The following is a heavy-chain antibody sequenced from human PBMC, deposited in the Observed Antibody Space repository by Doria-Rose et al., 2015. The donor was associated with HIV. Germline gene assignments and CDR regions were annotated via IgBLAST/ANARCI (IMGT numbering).Heavy chain of an antibody. CDR2: IFYTGST. CDR1: GGSISHYY. CDR3: ARVHSGTYDY. Sequence: QVQLQQWGPGLVKPSETLSLTCSVSGGSISHYYWSWIRQPPGKGLEYIGDIFYTGSTNYSPSLKSRVSISIDTSKNKFSLRLSSVTAADTAVYYCARVHSGTYDYWGQGTLVTVSS. J-gene: IGHJ4*02. D-gene: IGHD1-26*01. V-gene: IGHV4-59*01.